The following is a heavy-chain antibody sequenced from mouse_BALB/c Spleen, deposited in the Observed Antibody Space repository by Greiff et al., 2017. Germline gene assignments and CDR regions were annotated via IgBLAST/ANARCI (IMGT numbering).Heavy chain of an antibody. CDR2: ISYSGST. CDR1: GYSITSDYA. D-gene: IGHD2-1*01. J-gene: IGHJ2*01. CDR3: ARREWYLDY. V-gene: IGHV3-2*02. Sequence: EVQGVESGPGLVKPSQSLSLTCTVTGYSITSDYAWNWIRQFPGNKLEWMGYISYSGSTSYNPSLKSRISITRDTSKNQFFLQLNSVTTEDTATYYCARREWYLDYWGQGTTLTVSS.